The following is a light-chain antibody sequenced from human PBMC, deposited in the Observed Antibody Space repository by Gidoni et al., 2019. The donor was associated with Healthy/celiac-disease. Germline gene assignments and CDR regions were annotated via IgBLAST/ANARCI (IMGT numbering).Light chain of an antibody. Sequence: DIVLTQSPATLSLSPGERATRSCRASQSVSSYLDWYQQKPGQAPRLLIYDASNRATGIPARFSGSGSGTDFTLTISSLEPEDFAVYYCQQRSNWPPAFGQGTRLEIK. V-gene: IGKV3-11*01. J-gene: IGKJ5*01. CDR2: DAS. CDR3: QQRSNWPPA. CDR1: QSVSSY.